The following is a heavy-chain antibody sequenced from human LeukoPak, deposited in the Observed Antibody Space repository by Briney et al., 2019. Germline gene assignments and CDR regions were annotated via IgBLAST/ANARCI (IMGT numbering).Heavy chain of an antibody. J-gene: IGHJ4*02. CDR2: IKSKTDGGTT. V-gene: IGHV3-15*01. D-gene: IGHD6-19*01. CDR3: TTTSIAVAGPFDY. Sequence: PGGSLRLSCAASGITFSNAWMSWVRQAPGKGLEWVGRIKSKTDGGTTDYAAPVKGRFTISRDDSKNTLYLQMNSLKTEDTAVYYCTTTSIAVAGPFDYWGQGTLVTVSS. CDR1: GITFSNAW.